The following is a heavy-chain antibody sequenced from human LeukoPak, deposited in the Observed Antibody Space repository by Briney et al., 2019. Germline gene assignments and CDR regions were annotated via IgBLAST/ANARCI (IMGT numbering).Heavy chain of an antibody. CDR1: GFNFTTFG. Sequence: GRSLRLSCAASGFNFTTFGMHWVRQAPGKGLEWVAFIRYDGSKIYYADSVKGRFTISRDISNNTVYLQMNSLRAEDTAVYYCARVRGYSYGEYFDYWGQGTLVTVSS. CDR3: ARVRGYSYGEYFDY. D-gene: IGHD5-18*01. CDR2: IRYDGSKI. V-gene: IGHV3-30*12. J-gene: IGHJ4*02.